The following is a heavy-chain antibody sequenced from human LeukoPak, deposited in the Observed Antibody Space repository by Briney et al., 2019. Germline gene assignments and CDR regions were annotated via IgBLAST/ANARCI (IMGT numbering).Heavy chain of an antibody. CDR2: INPNSGGT. CDR3: ARRSLGYCSSTSCYPFDY. Sequence: ASVKVSCKASGYTFTGYYMHWVRQAPGQGLEWMGWINPNSGGTNYAQKFQGRVTMTRDTSISTAYMELSRLRSDDTAVYYCARRSLGYCSSTSCYPFDYWGQGTLVTVSS. J-gene: IGHJ4*02. CDR1: GYTFTGYY. D-gene: IGHD2-2*01. V-gene: IGHV1-2*02.